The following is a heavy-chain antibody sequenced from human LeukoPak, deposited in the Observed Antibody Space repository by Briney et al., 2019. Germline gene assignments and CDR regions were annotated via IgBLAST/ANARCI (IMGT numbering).Heavy chain of an antibody. V-gene: IGHV4-61*02. Sequence: PSETLSLTCTVSGGSINSGTYYWSWIRQPAGKGLEWIGRIYTSGSTNYNPSLKSRVTISLDTSKNQFSLKLSSVTAADTAMYYCARGESSSSPLYYYYYYMDVWGKGTTVTVSS. D-gene: IGHD6-6*01. CDR3: ARGESSSSPLYYYYYYMDV. J-gene: IGHJ6*03. CDR2: IYTSGST. CDR1: GGSINSGTYY.